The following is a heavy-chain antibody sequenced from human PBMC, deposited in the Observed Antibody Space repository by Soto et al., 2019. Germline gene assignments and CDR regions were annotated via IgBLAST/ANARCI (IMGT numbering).Heavy chain of an antibody. Sequence: ASVKVSCKASGYTFTSFGISWVRQAPGQGLEWMGWISANNGNTGYAQNFQGRVTMTTNTSTSTAYMELSSLRSEDTAVYYCARTGRIAIFGVVTEFDPWGPGTLVTVSS. V-gene: IGHV1-18*01. D-gene: IGHD3-3*01. CDR1: GYTFTSFG. J-gene: IGHJ5*02. CDR2: ISANNGNT. CDR3: ARTGRIAIFGVVTEFDP.